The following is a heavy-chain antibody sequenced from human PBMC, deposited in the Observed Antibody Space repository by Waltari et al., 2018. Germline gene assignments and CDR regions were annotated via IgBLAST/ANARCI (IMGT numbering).Heavy chain of an antibody. CDR3: TRRGSVAGSEIDY. CDR1: GFTFSGSA. D-gene: IGHD6-19*01. CDR2: IRSKANSYAT. J-gene: IGHJ4*02. V-gene: IGHV3-73*02. Sequence: EVQLVESGGGLVQPGGSLKLSCAASGFTFSGSAMHWVRQASGKGLEWVGRIRSKANSYATAYAASGKGRFTSSRDDSKNTAYLQMNSLKTEDTAVYYCTRRGSVAGSEIDYWGQGTLVTVSS.